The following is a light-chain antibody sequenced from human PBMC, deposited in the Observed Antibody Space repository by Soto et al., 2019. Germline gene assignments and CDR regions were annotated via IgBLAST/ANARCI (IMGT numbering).Light chain of an antibody. CDR1: QSISTY. V-gene: IGKV1-39*01. J-gene: IGKJ2*01. CDR2: AAS. Sequence: DIQMTQSPSSLSASVGDRVTIPCRASQSISTYLKWYQQKPGKAPKLLIYAASSLQSGVPSRFSLSESGTDFNLTISSLQPEEFATYFCQQSYGVPYTFGQGTKLETK. CDR3: QQSYGVPYT.